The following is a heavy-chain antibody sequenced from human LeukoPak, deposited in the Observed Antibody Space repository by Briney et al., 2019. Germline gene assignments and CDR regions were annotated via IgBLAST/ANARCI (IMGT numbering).Heavy chain of an antibody. Sequence: GGSLRLSCAASGFTFSSYWMHWVRQAPGKGLVWVSRINSDGSSTSYADSVKGRFTTSRDNAKNTLYLQMNSLRAEDTAVYYCARERYGSGWYTSPNDYWGQGTLVTVSS. CDR1: GFTFSSYW. CDR3: ARERYGSGWYTSPNDY. D-gene: IGHD6-19*01. V-gene: IGHV3-74*01. J-gene: IGHJ4*02. CDR2: INSDGSST.